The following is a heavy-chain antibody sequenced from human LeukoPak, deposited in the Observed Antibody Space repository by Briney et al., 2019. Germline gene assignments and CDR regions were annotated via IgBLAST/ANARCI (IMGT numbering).Heavy chain of an antibody. J-gene: IGHJ4*02. Sequence: GGSLRLSCAASGFTFSSYSMNWVRQAPGKGLEWASSISSSSSYIYYADSVKGRFTISRDNAKNSLYLQMNSLRAEDTAVYYCARVGQQLVDYWGQGTLVTVSS. D-gene: IGHD6-13*01. CDR1: GFTFSSYS. CDR3: ARVGQQLVDY. V-gene: IGHV3-21*01. CDR2: ISSSSSYI.